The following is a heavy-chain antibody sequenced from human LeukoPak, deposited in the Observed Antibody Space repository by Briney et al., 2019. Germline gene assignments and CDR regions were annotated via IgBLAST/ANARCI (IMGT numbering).Heavy chain of an antibody. CDR1: GGSFSGYY. V-gene: IGHV4-34*01. Sequence: SETLSLTCAVYGGSFSGYYWSWIRQPPGKGLEWIGEINHSGSTNYNPSLKSRVTISVDTSENQFSLKLSSVTAADTAVYYCARPRNYYYYGMDVWGQGTTVTVSS. J-gene: IGHJ6*02. CDR2: INHSGST. CDR3: ARPRNYYYYGMDV.